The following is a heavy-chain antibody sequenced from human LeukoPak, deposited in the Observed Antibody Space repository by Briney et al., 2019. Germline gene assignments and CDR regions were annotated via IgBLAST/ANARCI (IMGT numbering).Heavy chain of an antibody. CDR3: ARFLDYGGNSVSPLRY. V-gene: IGHV1-18*01. Sequence: GASVKVSCKASGYTFVNYDINWVRQAPGQGLEWMGWINPYNCDTNYVQKFQGRVTMTTDTSTSTAYMELRSLKYDDTAVYYCARFLDYGGNSVSPLRYWGQGTLVTVSS. J-gene: IGHJ4*02. CDR1: GYTFVNYD. D-gene: IGHD4-23*01. CDR2: INPYNCDT.